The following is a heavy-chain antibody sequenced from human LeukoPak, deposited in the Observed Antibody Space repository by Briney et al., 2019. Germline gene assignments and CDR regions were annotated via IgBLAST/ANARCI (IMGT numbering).Heavy chain of an antibody. Sequence: ASVKVSCKASGYTFTGYYMHWVRQAPGQGLEWMGWINPDSGGTNYAQKFQGRVTMTRDTSISTAYMELSRLRSDDTAVYYCARASIAAASYYFDYWGQGTLVTVSS. CDR3: ARASIAAASYYFDY. V-gene: IGHV1-2*02. CDR2: INPDSGGT. D-gene: IGHD6-13*01. CDR1: GYTFTGYY. J-gene: IGHJ4*02.